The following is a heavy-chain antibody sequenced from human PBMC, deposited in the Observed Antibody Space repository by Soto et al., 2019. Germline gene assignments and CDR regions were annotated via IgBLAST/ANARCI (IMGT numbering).Heavy chain of an antibody. CDR2: IYYTGST. J-gene: IGHJ4*02. Sequence: QVQLQESAPGLVKPSETLSLTCTVSGGSVSSGRFYWSWSRQPPGKGLEWIGYIYYTGSTKYNPSLRSRVTISVDTSKNQFSLQLTSVTAADTALYYCARSGSGSGWLGGPGTLVTVSS. CDR3: ARSGSGSGWL. D-gene: IGHD6-19*01. V-gene: IGHV4-61*01. CDR1: GGSVSSGRFY.